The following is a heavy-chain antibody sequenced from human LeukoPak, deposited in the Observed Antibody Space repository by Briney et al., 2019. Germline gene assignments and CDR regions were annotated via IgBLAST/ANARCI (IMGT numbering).Heavy chain of an antibody. J-gene: IGHJ6*02. CDR1: GASISSSSYY. Sequence: SETLSFTCTVSGASISSSSYYWSWIRQPPGKGLEWIGYIYYSGSTNCNPSLKSRVTISVDTSKNQFSLKLSSVTAADTAVYYCARDRAHYDFWSGSTSYYYYGMDVWGQGTTVTVSS. CDR2: IYYSGST. D-gene: IGHD3-3*01. CDR3: ARDRAHYDFWSGSTSYYYYGMDV. V-gene: IGHV4-61*01.